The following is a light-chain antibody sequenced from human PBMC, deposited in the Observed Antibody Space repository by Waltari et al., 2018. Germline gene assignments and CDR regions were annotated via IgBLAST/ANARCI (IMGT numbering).Light chain of an antibody. CDR3: QQAHTFPFT. CDR2: GAS. Sequence: DIQMAQSPGSVSASVGDTGTITCRASERLRTWLAWYQQKPGKAPKLLIYGASILQSGVPGRFRGSGSGTEFTLTISNLQPDDFASYYCQQAHTFPFTFGPGTKLYIK. CDR1: ERLRTW. J-gene: IGKJ3*01. V-gene: IGKV1-12*01.